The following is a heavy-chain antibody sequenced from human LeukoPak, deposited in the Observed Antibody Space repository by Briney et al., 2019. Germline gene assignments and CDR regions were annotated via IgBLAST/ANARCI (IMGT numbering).Heavy chain of an antibody. CDR3: AKNYGSGSYYLFDY. CDR1: GFVFSDYA. CDR2: ISGSGGST. V-gene: IGHV3-23*01. J-gene: IGHJ4*02. D-gene: IGHD3-10*01. Sequence: GGSLRLSCTTSGFVFSDYAVSWVRQAPGKGLEWVSAISGSGGSTYYADSVKGRFTISRDNSKNTLYLQMNSLRAEDTAVYYCAKNYGSGSYYLFDYWGQGTLVTVSS.